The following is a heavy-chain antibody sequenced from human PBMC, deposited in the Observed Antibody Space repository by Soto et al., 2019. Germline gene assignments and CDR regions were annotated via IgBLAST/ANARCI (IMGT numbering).Heavy chain of an antibody. D-gene: IGHD3-22*01. Sequence: GGSLRLSCAASGFTVSSNYMSWVRQAPGKGLEWVSVIYSGGSTYYADSVKGRFTISRDNSKNTLYLQMNSLRAEDTAVYYCARDGADYYYDSSGYQNALDAFDIWGQGTMVTVSS. V-gene: IGHV3-66*01. CDR3: ARDGADYYYDSSGYQNALDAFDI. CDR1: GFTVSSNY. CDR2: IYSGGST. J-gene: IGHJ3*02.